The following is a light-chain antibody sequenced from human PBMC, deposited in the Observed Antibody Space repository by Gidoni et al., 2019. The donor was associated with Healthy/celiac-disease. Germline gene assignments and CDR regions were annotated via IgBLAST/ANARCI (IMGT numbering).Light chain of an antibody. CDR2: DAS. Sequence: EIVLTQSPATLSLSPGERATLSCRGSQSVSSYFAWYQQKPGQAPRLLIYDASNRATSIPARFSGSGSGKDFTLTSSSLEHEDFVVYYCQQRSNWPITFGQGTRLEIK. V-gene: IGKV3-11*01. CDR3: QQRSNWPIT. J-gene: IGKJ5*01. CDR1: QSVSSY.